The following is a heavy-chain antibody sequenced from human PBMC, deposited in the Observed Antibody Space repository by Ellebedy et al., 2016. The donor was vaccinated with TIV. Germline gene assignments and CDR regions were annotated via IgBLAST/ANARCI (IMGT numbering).Heavy chain of an antibody. CDR2: ISAGGGAT. Sequence: PGGSLRLSCAASGFTFSNYVMSWVRQAPGKGLEWGSTISAGGGATYYADSVKGRFNISRDNSENTLYLQMNSLRAEDTAVYYCAKVGRRYYESSGDPWGQGSLVTVSS. J-gene: IGHJ5*02. CDR1: GFTFSNYV. D-gene: IGHD3-22*01. V-gene: IGHV3-23*01. CDR3: AKVGRRYYESSGDP.